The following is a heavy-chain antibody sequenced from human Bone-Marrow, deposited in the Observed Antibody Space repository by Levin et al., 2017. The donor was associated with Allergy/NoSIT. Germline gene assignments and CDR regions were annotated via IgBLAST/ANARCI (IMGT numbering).Heavy chain of an antibody. CDR3: AREPLGVSMVVERAWFDP. CDR2: ISKNGDT. J-gene: IGHJ5*02. CDR1: GLSLGNFA. V-gene: IGHV3-23*01. D-gene: IGHD2-2*01. Sequence: QAGGSLRLSCAASGLSLGNFAMDWVRQAPGKGLEWVSSISKNGDTYYADSVKGRFTMSRDNAKDTVFLHMNNLSGDDTAVDYCAREPLGVSMVVERAWFDPWGQGTQVTVSS.